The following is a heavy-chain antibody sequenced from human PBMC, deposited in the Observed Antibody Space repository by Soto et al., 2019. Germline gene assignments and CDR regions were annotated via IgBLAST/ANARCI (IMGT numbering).Heavy chain of an antibody. J-gene: IGHJ4*02. V-gene: IGHV1-69*01. CDR2: IIPIFGTA. CDR1: GGTFSSYA. D-gene: IGHD1-26*01. Sequence: QVQLVQSGAEVKKPGSSVKVSCKASGGTFSSYAISWVRQAPGQGLEWMGGIIPIFGTANYAQKFQGRVTITADDSTRAAYMELSSLRSEDTAVYYCRGSIVGAPWADYWGQGTLVTVSS. CDR3: RGSIVGAPWADY.